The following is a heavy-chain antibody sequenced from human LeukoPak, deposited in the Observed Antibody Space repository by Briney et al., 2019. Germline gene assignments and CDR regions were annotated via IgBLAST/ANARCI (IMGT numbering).Heavy chain of an antibody. V-gene: IGHV3-21*01. CDR1: GFTFSSYS. J-gene: IGHJ6*02. D-gene: IGHD3-10*01. CDR3: TRASGYYYYYGMDV. Sequence: GRSLRLSCAASGFTFSSYSMNWVRQAPGKGLEWVSSSSSSSAYIYHADSVKGRFTISRDNAENSLYLQMNSLRAEDTAVYYCTRASGYYYYYGMDVWGQGTTVTVSS. CDR2: SSSSSAYI.